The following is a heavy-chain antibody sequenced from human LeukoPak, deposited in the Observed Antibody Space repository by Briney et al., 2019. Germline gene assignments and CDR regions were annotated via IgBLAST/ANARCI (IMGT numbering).Heavy chain of an antibody. CDR1: GFTFSSYA. CDR3: ARVDGYAGGYYFDY. V-gene: IGHV3-30-3*01. Sequence: GRSLRLSCAASGFTFSSYAMHWVRQAPGKGLEWVAVISYDGSNKYYADSVKGRFTISRDNSKNTLYLQMNSLRAEDTAVYYCARVDGYAGGYYFDYWGQGTLVTVSS. J-gene: IGHJ4*02. CDR2: ISYDGSNK. D-gene: IGHD5-24*01.